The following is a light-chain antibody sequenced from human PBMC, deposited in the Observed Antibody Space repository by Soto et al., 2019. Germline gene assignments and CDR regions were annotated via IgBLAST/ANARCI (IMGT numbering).Light chain of an antibody. J-gene: IGKJ4*01. CDR1: QYIGNY. Sequence: DIQMTQSPSSLSASVGDRVTITCQASQYIGNYLNWYQQKPGQAPKLLIYDASNLETGVPSRFSGSGSGTHFTFTINSLQHEYIATYYCQQYNNLPLIFGGGTKVDIK. V-gene: IGKV1-33*01. CDR2: DAS. CDR3: QQYNNLPLI.